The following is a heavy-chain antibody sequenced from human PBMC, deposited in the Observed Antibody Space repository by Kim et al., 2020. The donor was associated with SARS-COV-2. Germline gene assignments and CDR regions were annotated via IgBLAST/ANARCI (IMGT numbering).Heavy chain of an antibody. CDR3: TTGYDYNYYYYYYGMDV. CDR1: GFTFSNAW. CDR2: IKSKTDGGTT. Sequence: GGSLRLSCAVSGFTFSNAWMSWVRQAPGKGLEWVGRIKSKTDGGTTDYAAPVKGRFTISRDDSKNTLYLQMNSLKTEDTAVYYCTTGYDYNYYYYYYGMDVWGQGTTVTVSS. V-gene: IGHV3-15*01. D-gene: IGHD3-22*01. J-gene: IGHJ6*02.